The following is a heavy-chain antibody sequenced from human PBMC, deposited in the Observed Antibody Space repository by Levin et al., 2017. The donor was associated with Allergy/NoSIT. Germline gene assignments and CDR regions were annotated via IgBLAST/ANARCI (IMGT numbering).Heavy chain of an antibody. V-gene: IGHV2-70*01. CDR2: IDWEDDK. CDR3: ARTSTVERAFDI. Sequence: SGPTLVKPTQTLTLTCTFSGFSLSTIGMCVSWIRQPPGKALEWLALIDWEDDKYFNASLKTRLTISKDTSKNQVVLTLTNMDPVDTATYYCARTSTVERAFDIWGQGTMVTVSS. CDR1: GFSLSTIGMC. J-gene: IGHJ3*02. D-gene: IGHD1-26*01.